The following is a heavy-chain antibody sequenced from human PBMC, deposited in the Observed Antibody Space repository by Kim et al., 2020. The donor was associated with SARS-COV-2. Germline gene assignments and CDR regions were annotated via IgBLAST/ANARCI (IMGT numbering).Heavy chain of an antibody. CDR3: ARGGLIAAAGKVGYAFDI. J-gene: IGHJ3*02. Sequence: GGSLRLSCAASGFTVSSNYMSWVRQAPGKGLEWVSVIYSGGSTYYADSVKGRFTISRDNSKNTLYLQMNSLRAEDTAVYYCARGGLIAAAGKVGYAFDIWGQGTMVTVSS. V-gene: IGHV3-66*01. CDR2: IYSGGST. D-gene: IGHD6-13*01. CDR1: GFTVSSNY.